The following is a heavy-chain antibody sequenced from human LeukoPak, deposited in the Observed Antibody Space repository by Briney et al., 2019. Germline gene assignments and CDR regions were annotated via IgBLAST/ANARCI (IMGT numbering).Heavy chain of an antibody. CDR1: GFTFSSYS. J-gene: IGHJ4*02. Sequence: PGGSLRLSCAASGFTFSSYSMNWVRQAPGKGLEWIGEINHSGSTNYNPSLKSRVTISVDTSKNQFSLKLSSVTAADTAVYYCARQRRNRAVAGTRIDYWGQGTLVTVSS. D-gene: IGHD6-19*01. CDR3: ARQRRNRAVAGTRIDY. V-gene: IGHV4-34*01. CDR2: INHSGST.